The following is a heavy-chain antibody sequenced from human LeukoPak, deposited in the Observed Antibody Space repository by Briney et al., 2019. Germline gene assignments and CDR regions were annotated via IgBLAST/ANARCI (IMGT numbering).Heavy chain of an antibody. V-gene: IGHV3-30*04. CDR2: ISYDGSNK. CDR1: GFTFSSYA. J-gene: IGHJ4*02. CDR3: ARADGYNGGIYIDLAYYFDY. Sequence: GGSLRLSCAASGFTFSSYAMHWVRQAPGKGLEWVAVISYDGSNKYYADSVKGRFTISRDNSKNMLYLQMNSLRAEDTAVYYCARADGYNGGIYIDLAYYFDYWGQGTLVTVSS. D-gene: IGHD5-24*01.